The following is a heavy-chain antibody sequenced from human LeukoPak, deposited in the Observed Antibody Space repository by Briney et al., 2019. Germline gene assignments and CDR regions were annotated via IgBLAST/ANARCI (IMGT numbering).Heavy chain of an antibody. CDR3: TRDRTTITLFEL. Sequence: TGGSLRLSCAASGFSISSYWMHWVRQVPGEGLVWVSRISPDGSTTGYADSVKGRFTASRDNARNTLYLQINSLRAEDSAVYYCTRDRTTITLFELWGQGTLVTVSS. CDR2: ISPDGSTT. D-gene: IGHD4-11*01. V-gene: IGHV3-74*01. CDR1: GFSISSYW. J-gene: IGHJ4*02.